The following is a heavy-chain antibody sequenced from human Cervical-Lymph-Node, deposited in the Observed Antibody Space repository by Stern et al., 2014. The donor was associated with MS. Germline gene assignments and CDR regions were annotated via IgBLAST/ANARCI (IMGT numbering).Heavy chain of an antibody. D-gene: IGHD1-26*01. V-gene: IGHV3-30-3*01. CDR3: ARDHLGAYGTADY. Sequence: QVQLVESGGGVVQPGRSLRLSCAASGFTFSDYAMHWVRQAPGKGLEWVAVLSYDGSNKFYADSVKGRFTISRDNSKNTLYLQMNNLRAEDTAVYYCARDHLGAYGTADYWGQGALVTVSS. CDR1: GFTFSDYA. CDR2: LSYDGSNK. J-gene: IGHJ4*02.